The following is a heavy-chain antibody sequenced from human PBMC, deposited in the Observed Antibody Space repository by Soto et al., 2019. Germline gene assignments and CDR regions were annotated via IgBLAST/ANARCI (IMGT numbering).Heavy chain of an antibody. CDR2: ISYDGSNK. CDR1: GFTFSSYG. CDR3: ATHGVMIQLWTYFDY. D-gene: IGHD5-18*01. Sequence: GGSLRLSCAASGFTFSSYGMHWVRQAPGKGLEWVAVISYDGSNKYYADSVKGRFTISRDNSKNTLYLQMNSLRAEDTAVYYCATHGVMIQLWTYFDYLGQGTLVTGS. J-gene: IGHJ4*02. V-gene: IGHV3-30*03.